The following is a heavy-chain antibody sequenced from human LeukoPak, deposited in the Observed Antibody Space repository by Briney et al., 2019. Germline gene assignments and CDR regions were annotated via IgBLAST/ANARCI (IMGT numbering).Heavy chain of an antibody. CDR3: VSPDQRNSSGYFFDY. CDR2: INHSGST. J-gene: IGHJ4*02. Sequence: GSLRLSCAASGFTFNNAWMSWVRQAPGKGLEWIGEINHSGSTNYNPSLKSRVTISVDTSKNQFSLKLSSVTAADTAVYYCVSPDQRNSSGYFFDYWGQGTLVTVSS. V-gene: IGHV4-34*08. D-gene: IGHD3-22*01. CDR1: GFTFNNAW.